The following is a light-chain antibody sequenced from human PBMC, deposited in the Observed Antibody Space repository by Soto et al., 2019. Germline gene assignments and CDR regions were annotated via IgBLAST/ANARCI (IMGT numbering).Light chain of an antibody. CDR2: STS. Sequence: DIQLTQSPSSLSASVGDRVTITCRGSQGVSKYLNWYHQKPGRAPMLQLYSTSNLQHGVPSRFSGNGSGPNFTLTIASLQREDLGTYYCQQSYSSPWTFGQGTRV. CDR1: QGVSKY. J-gene: IGKJ1*01. V-gene: IGKV1-39*01. CDR3: QQSYSSPWT.